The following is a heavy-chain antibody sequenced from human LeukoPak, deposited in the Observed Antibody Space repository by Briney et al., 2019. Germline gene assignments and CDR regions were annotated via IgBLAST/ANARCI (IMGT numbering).Heavy chain of an antibody. V-gene: IGHV3-73*01. J-gene: IGHJ4*02. CDR2: IRSKANSYAT. Sequence: PGGSLRLSCAASGFTFSGSAVHWVRQASGKGLEWVGRIRSKANSYATAYAASVKGRFTISRDDSKNTAYLQMNSLKTEDTAVYYCTRSSSAPAYFDYWGQGTLVTVSS. CDR3: TRSSSAPAYFDY. CDR1: GFTFSGSA.